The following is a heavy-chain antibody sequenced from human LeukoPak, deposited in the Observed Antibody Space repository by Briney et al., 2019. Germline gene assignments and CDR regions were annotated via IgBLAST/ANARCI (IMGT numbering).Heavy chain of an antibody. D-gene: IGHD6-19*01. CDR2: IIPIFETA. Sequence: ASVKVSCKASGGTFSSYAISWVRQAPGQGLEWMGGIIPIFETANYAQKFQGRVTITADEFTSTAYMELNSLRSEDTAVYYCARDLGYSSGWYYFDYWGQGTLVTVPS. CDR3: ARDLGYSSGWYYFDY. J-gene: IGHJ4*02. CDR1: GGTFSSYA. V-gene: IGHV1-69*01.